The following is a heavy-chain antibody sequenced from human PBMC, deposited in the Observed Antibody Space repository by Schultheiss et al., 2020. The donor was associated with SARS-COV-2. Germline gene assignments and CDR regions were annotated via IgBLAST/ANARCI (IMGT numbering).Heavy chain of an antibody. J-gene: IGHJ5*02. Sequence: SETLSLTCTVSGGSISSYYWSWIRQPPGKGLEWIGYIYYSGSTNYNPSLKSRVTISVDTSKNQFSLKLSSVTAADTAVYYCARGYSSGWSHPYNWFDPWGQGTLVTVSS. CDR2: IYYSGST. CDR1: GGSISSYY. V-gene: IGHV4-59*08. D-gene: IGHD6-19*01. CDR3: ARGYSSGWSHPYNWFDP.